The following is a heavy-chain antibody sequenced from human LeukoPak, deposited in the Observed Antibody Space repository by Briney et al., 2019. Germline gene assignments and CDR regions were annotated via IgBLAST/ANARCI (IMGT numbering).Heavy chain of an antibody. CDR3: ARETYYYGSGSYYYYYGMDV. CDR1: GGSITGYH. J-gene: IGHJ6*02. D-gene: IGHD3-10*01. V-gene: IGHV4-59*01. CDR2: IYYSGST. Sequence: SETLSLTCTVSGGSITGYHWSWIRQPPGKGLEWIGYIYYSGSTNYNPSLKSRVTISVDTSKNQFSLKLSSVTAADTAVYYCARETYYYGSGSYYYYYGMDVWGQGTTVTVSS.